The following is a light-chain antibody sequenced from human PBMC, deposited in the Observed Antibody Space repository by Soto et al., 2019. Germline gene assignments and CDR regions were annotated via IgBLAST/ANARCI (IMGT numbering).Light chain of an antibody. CDR2: WAS. V-gene: IGKV4-1*01. J-gene: IGKJ1*01. CDR3: QQYYFTPT. CDR1: QSVLYSSNNKNY. Sequence: IVMTQSPDSLAVSLGERATINCKSSQSVLYSSNNKNYIAWYQQKTGQPPKLLIYWASTRASGVPDRFSGSGSGTDFTLTIRSLQAEDVAVYHWQQYYFTPTFGQGTKV.